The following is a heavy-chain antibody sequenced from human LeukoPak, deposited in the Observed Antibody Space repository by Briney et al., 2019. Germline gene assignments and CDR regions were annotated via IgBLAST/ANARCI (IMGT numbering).Heavy chain of an antibody. D-gene: IGHD3-10*01. CDR1: GFTFDDYA. CDR3: AKDIAEGKWFGELFAFDI. V-gene: IGHV3-9*01. CDR2: ISWNSGSI. J-gene: IGHJ3*02. Sequence: GGSLRLSCAASGFTFDDYAMHWVRQAPGKGLEWVSGISWNSGSIGYADSVKGRFTISRDNAKNSLYLQMNSLRAEDTALYYCAKDIAEGKWFGELFAFDIWGQGTMVTVSS.